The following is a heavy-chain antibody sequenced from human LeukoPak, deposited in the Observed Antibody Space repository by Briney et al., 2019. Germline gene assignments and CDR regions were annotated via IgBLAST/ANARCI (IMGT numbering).Heavy chain of an antibody. J-gene: IGHJ6*02. D-gene: IGHD2-2*02. CDR3: ARRCSSTSCYTVDYYYYGMDV. V-gene: IGHV1-69*13. CDR2: IIPIFGTA. Sequence: SVKVSCKASGGTFSSYAISWVRQAPGQGLEWMGGIIPIFGTANYAQKFQGRVTITADESTSAAYMELSSLRSEDTAVYYCARRCSSTSCYTVDYYYYGMDVWGQGTTVTVSS. CDR1: GGTFSSYA.